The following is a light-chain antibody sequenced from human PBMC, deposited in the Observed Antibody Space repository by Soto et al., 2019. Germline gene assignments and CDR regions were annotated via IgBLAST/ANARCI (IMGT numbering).Light chain of an antibody. J-gene: IGLJ2*01. CDR3: QTWGTGMV. CDR2: LNSDGSH. Sequence: QLVLTQSPSASASLGASVKLTCTLSSGRTSYAIAWHQQQPEKGPRYLMKLNSDGSHSKGDGIPDRFSGSSSGAERYLTISSLQSEDEADYYCQTWGTGMVFGGGTKPTVL. V-gene: IGLV4-69*01. CDR1: SGRTSYA.